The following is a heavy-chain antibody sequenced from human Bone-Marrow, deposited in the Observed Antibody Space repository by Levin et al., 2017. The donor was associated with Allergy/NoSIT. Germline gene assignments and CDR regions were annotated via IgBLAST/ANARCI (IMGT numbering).Heavy chain of an antibody. V-gene: IGHV3-74*01. CDR1: GSTFSSDW. Sequence: GGSLRLSCVASGSTFSSDWMHWVRQTPGKGLVWVSRIDGDGTDTDYADSVKGRFSISRDNAKNTVYLQMNSLTAEDTGLYYCARQNGAKDYFDYWGQGTLVTVSS. J-gene: IGHJ4*02. D-gene: IGHD4/OR15-4a*01. CDR3: ARQNGAKDYFDY. CDR2: IDGDGTDT.